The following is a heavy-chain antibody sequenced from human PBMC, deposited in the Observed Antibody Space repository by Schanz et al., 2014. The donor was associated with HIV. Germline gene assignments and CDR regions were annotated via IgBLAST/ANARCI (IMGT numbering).Heavy chain of an antibody. Sequence: QVQLVESGGGVVQPGRSLRLSCAVSGFTFSSYGMHWVRQAPGKGLEWVSAIRGGGAGTYYADSVKGRLTISRDNSKNTLYLQMNSLRAEDTAVYYCVRLMSSDYDFYHYGMDVWGQGTTVIVSS. D-gene: IGHD4-17*01. CDR2: IRGGGAGT. CDR1: GFTFSSYG. J-gene: IGHJ6*02. V-gene: IGHV3-NL1*01. CDR3: VRLMSSDYDFYHYGMDV.